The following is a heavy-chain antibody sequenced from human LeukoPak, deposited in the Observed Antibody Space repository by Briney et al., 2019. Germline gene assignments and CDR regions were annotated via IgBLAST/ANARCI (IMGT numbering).Heavy chain of an antibody. CDR3: ARGVEPLAANTLAY. V-gene: IGHV3-53*01. CDR1: GFTFITND. CDR2: LYSDGNT. Sequence: GGSLRLSCAASGFTFITNDMTWVRQAPGKGLEWVSVLYSDGNTKYADSVQGRFTISRDNSKNTLYLEMHSLSPDDTAVYYCARGVEPLAANTLAYWGQGTLVTVSS. J-gene: IGHJ4*02. D-gene: IGHD1-14*01.